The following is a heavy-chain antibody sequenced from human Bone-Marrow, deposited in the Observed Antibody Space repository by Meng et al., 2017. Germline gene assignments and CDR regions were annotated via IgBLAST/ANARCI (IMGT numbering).Heavy chain of an antibody. V-gene: IGHV3-48*04. D-gene: IGHD2-21*01. CDR2: ITSSGSTI. J-gene: IGHJ5*02. Sequence: GESLKISCAASGFTFSSYGMHWVRQAPGKGLEWVSYITSSGSTIYYADSVKGRFTISRDNAKNSLYLQMNSLRVEDTAVYYCAKDIPLTWGQGTLVPVSS. CDR3: AKDIPLT. CDR1: GFTFSSYG.